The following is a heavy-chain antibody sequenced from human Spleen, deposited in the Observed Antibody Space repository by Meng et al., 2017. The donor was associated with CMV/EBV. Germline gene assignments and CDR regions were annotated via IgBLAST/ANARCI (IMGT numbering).Heavy chain of an antibody. J-gene: IGHJ4*02. CDR3: ARGRPRGYSGSRGFDY. D-gene: IGHD5-12*01. Sequence: SETLSLTCAVYGGSFSGYYWSWIRQPPGKGLEWIGEINHSGSTNYNPSLKSRVTISVDTSKNQSSLKLSSVTAADPAVYYCARGRPRGYSGSRGFDYWGQGTLVTVSS. CDR2: INHSGST. CDR1: GGSFSGYY. V-gene: IGHV4-34*01.